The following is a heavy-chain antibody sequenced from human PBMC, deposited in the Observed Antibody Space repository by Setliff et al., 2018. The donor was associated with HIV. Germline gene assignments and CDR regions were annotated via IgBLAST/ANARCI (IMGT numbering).Heavy chain of an antibody. Sequence: GESLKISCQASGYSFTTYWIGWVRQMPGKGLEWMGLIYPGDSKTNYSPSFQGHVTISADKSISTAYLQWSSLKASDTAMYYCARGFYGDYYFDYWGQGTLVTVSS. CDR2: IYPGDSKT. CDR3: ARGFYGDYYFDY. J-gene: IGHJ4*02. CDR1: GYSFTTYW. V-gene: IGHV5-51*01. D-gene: IGHD4-17*01.